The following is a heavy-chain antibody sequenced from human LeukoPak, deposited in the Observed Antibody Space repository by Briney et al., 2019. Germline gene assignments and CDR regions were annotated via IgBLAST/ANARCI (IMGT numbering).Heavy chain of an antibody. J-gene: IGHJ4*02. Sequence: GGSLRLSCAASEFTFNTYWMSWVRQAPGKGLEWVGNINQDGTETFYADSVKGRFIISRDNAENSLYLQMNSLRAEDAAVYYRARDLTGGDDYFDYWGQGTLVTVSS. CDR3: ARDLTGGDDYFDY. V-gene: IGHV3-7*01. CDR2: INQDGTET. CDR1: EFTFNTYW. D-gene: IGHD7-27*01.